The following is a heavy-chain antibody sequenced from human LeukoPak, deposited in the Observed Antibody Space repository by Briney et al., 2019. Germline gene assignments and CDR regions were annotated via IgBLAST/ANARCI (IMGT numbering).Heavy chain of an antibody. J-gene: IGHJ4*02. CDR1: GFTVSRNY. CDR2: IYSGGGT. V-gene: IGHV3-66*01. Sequence: GGSLRLSCAASGFTVSRNYMSWVRQAPGKGLEWVSVIYSGGGTYYADSVRGRFTISRDNSKNTVYLQMNSLRAEDTAVYYCAKNHYDILTGHDYWGQGTLVTVSS. D-gene: IGHD3-9*01. CDR3: AKNHYDILTGHDY.